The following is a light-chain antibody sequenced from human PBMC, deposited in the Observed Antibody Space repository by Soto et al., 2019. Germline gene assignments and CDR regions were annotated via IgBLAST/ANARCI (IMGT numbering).Light chain of an antibody. Sequence: QSVLTQPPSASGSPGQSVTISCTGTSSDVGGYNYFSWYQQHPGKAPKLMIYEVNKRPSGVPDRFSGSKSGNTASLTVSGVQAEDEADYYCNSFTGSNDFAVFGGGTQLTVL. CDR2: EVN. J-gene: IGLJ2*01. V-gene: IGLV2-8*01. CDR3: NSFTGSNDFAV. CDR1: SSDVGGYNY.